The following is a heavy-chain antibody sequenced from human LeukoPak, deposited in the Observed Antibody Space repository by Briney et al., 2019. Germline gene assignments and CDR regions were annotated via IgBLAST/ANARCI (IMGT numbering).Heavy chain of an antibody. CDR1: GFTFSSYG. J-gene: IGHJ4*02. V-gene: IGHV3-30*02. CDR2: IRYDGGNK. D-gene: IGHD4/OR15-4a*01. Sequence: QSGGSLRLSCAASGFTFSSYGMHWVRQAPGKGLEWVAFIRYDGGNKYYTDSVKGRFTISRDNSKNTLYLQMNSLRAEDTAVYYCARRAGAYSHPYDYWGQGTLVTVSS. CDR3: ARRAGAYSHPYDY.